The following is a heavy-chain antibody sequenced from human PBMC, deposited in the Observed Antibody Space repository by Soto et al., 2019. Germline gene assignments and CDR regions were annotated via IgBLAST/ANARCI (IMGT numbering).Heavy chain of an antibody. J-gene: IGHJ4*02. D-gene: IGHD3-10*01. V-gene: IGHV3-23*01. Sequence: EVQLLESGGGLVQPGGSLRLSCAASGFTFSSYAMSWVRQAPGKGLEWVSAISGSGGSTYYAESVKGRFTISRDNSKNTLYLQMNSLRAEDTAVYYCAKASGWFGEFDYWGQGPLVTVSS. CDR2: ISGSGGST. CDR3: AKASGWFGEFDY. CDR1: GFTFSSYA.